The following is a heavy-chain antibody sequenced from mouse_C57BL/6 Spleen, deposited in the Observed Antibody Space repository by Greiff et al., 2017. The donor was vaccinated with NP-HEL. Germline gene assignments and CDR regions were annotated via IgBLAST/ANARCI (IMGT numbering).Heavy chain of an antibody. J-gene: IGHJ4*01. CDR3: VRRDSGYAMDY. CDR1: GFSFNTYA. CDR2: IRSKSNNYAT. D-gene: IGHD3-1*01. Sequence: EVQLVESGGGLVQPKGSLKLSCAASGFSFNTYAMNWVRQAPGKGLEWVARIRSKSNNYATYYADSVKDRFTISRDDSESMLYLQMNNLKTEDTAMYYCVRRDSGYAMDYWGQGTSVTVSS. V-gene: IGHV10-1*01.